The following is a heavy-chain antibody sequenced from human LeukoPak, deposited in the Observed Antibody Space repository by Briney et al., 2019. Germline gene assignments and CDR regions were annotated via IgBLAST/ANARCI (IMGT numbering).Heavy chain of an antibody. CDR2: INTYDDNT. J-gene: IGHJ4*02. CDR1: GYTFTSYD. CDR3: ASKWLVGFDY. Sequence: ASVKVSCKASGYTFTSYDINWVRQAPGQGLEWMGWINTYDDNTNYAQKLQGRVFMTTDTSTSTAYMELSRLRSDDTAVYYCASKWLVGFDYWGQGTLVTVSS. V-gene: IGHV1-18*01. D-gene: IGHD6-19*01.